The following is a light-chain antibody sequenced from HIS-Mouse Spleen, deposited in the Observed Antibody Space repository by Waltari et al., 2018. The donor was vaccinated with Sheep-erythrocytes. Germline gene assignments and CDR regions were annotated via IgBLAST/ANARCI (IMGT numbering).Light chain of an antibody. Sequence: QSALTQPASVSGSPGQALTISCTGTSSDVGSYNLVSWYQQPPGKAPKLIIYEGSKRPSGVSNRFSGSKSGNTASLTISGLQAEDEADYYCCSYAGSSTPWVFGGGTKLTVL. CDR1: SSDVGSYNL. CDR3: CSYAGSSTPWV. J-gene: IGLJ3*02. CDR2: EGS. V-gene: IGLV2-23*01.